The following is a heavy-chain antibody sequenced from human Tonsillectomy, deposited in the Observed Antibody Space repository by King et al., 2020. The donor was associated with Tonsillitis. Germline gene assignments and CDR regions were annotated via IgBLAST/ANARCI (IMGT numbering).Heavy chain of an antibody. J-gene: IGHJ3*02. D-gene: IGHD3-3*01. V-gene: IGHV4-59*08. CDR3: ARHRYDFWSGTGPDAFDI. CDR1: GGSISSYY. Sequence: QLQESGPGLVKPSETLSLTCTVSGGSISSYYWSWIRQPPGKGLEWIGYIYYSGSTNYNPSLKSRVTISVDTSKNQFSLKLSSVTAADTAVYYCARHRYDFWSGTGPDAFDICGQGTMVTVSS. CDR2: IYYSGST.